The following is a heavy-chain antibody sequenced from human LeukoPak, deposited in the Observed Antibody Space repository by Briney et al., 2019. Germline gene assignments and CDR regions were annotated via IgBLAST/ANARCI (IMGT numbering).Heavy chain of an antibody. CDR3: ARVGILVGATIYYYYYMDV. CDR1: GGSISSYY. Sequence: PSQTLSLTCTVSGGSISSYYWSWIRQPPGKGLEWIGYIYYSGSTNYNPSLKSRVTISVDTSKNQFSLKLSSVTAADTAVYYCARVGILVGATIYYYYYMDVWGKGTTVTVSS. V-gene: IGHV4-59*01. CDR2: IYYSGST. J-gene: IGHJ6*03. D-gene: IGHD1-26*01.